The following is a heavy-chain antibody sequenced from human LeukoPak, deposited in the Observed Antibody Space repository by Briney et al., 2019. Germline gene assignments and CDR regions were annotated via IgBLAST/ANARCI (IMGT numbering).Heavy chain of an antibody. Sequence: SETLSLTCTVSGGSISSSSYYWGWIRQPPGKGLEWIGSIYYSGSTYYNPSLKSRVTISVDTSKNQFSLKLSSVTAADTAVYYCARGPFYCGGDCYLNFDYWGQGTLVTVSS. CDR1: GGSISSSSYY. CDR2: IYYSGST. V-gene: IGHV4-39*07. J-gene: IGHJ4*02. D-gene: IGHD2-21*02. CDR3: ARGPFYCGGDCYLNFDY.